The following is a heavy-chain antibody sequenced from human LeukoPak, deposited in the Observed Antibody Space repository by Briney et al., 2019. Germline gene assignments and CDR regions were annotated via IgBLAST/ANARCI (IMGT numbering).Heavy chain of an antibody. Sequence: GGSLRLSCVVSGFTFSSYWMNWVRQAPGKGLEWVANIHEDGSDKYYADSVKGRFTISRDNSKNTLYLQMNSLRAEDTAMYYCAKDGIVVSYFDYWGQGTLVTVSS. CDR3: AKDGIVVSYFDY. CDR1: GFTFSSYW. D-gene: IGHD3-22*01. V-gene: IGHV3-7*01. J-gene: IGHJ4*02. CDR2: IHEDGSDK.